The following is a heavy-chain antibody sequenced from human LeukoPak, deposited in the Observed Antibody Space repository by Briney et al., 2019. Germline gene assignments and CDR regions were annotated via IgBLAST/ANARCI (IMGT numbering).Heavy chain of an antibody. D-gene: IGHD6-13*01. CDR1: GFTFSSYS. J-gene: IGHJ5*02. CDR3: ARCRGSSWSGWFDP. Sequence: GGSLRLSCAASGFTFSSYSMNWVRQAPGKGLEWVSSISSSSYIYYAGSVKGRFTISRDNAKNSLYLQMNSLRAEDTAVYYCARCRGSSWSGWFDPWGQGTLVTVSS. V-gene: IGHV3-21*01. CDR2: ISSSSYI.